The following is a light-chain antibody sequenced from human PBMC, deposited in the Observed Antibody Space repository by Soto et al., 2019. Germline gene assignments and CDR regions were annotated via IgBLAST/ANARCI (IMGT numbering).Light chain of an antibody. CDR2: GAS. CDR3: HQYGSSPGT. Sequence: EIVLTQSPVTLSSSPGERVTLSCRASQRVTSNYLAWYQQKRGQAPRLLIWGASIRATGLPDRFSSGGSGTDFTLTISRMEAEDFGVYYCHQYGSSPGTFRQGTNLEVK. CDR1: QRVTSNY. V-gene: IGKV3-20*01. J-gene: IGKJ1*01.